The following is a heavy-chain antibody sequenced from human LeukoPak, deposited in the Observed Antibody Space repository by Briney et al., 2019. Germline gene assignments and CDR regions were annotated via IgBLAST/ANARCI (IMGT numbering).Heavy chain of an antibody. CDR2: IYPGDSDT. Sequence: GESLKISCKGSGYSINNYWIGWVRQMPGKGLEWMGIIYPGDSDTRYSPSFQGQVTISADKSISTAYLQWSSLKASDTAMYYCASPAGDSSGYYGLVSAFDIWGQGTMVTVSS. CDR3: ASPAGDSSGYYGLVSAFDI. J-gene: IGHJ3*02. D-gene: IGHD3-22*01. CDR1: GYSINNYW. V-gene: IGHV5-51*01.